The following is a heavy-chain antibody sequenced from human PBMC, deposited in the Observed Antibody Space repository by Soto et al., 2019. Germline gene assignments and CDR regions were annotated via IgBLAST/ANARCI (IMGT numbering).Heavy chain of an antibody. CDR2: IYSGGYT. J-gene: IGHJ4*02. CDR3: GPRPGGGGY. Sequence: EVQLVESGGGLIQPGGSLRLSCAVSGFTVSNNYMSWVRQAPGKGLEGVSVIYSGGYTAYGDSVKGRFTISRDNSKNTLYLQKKSQGADGTAGFLWGPRPGGGGYWGQGTLVTVSS. D-gene: IGHD3-16*01. V-gene: IGHV3-53*01. CDR1: GFTVSNNY.